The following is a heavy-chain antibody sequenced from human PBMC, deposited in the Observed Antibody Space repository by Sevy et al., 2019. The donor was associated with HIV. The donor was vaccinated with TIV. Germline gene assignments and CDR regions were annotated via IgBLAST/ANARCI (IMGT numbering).Heavy chain of an antibody. V-gene: IGHV3-30-3*01. Sequence: GGSLRLSCAASGFTFSSYAMHWVRQAPGKGLEWVAVISYDGSNKYYADSVKGRFTISRDNSKNTLYLQMNSLRAEETAGYYCARGNPDYYDSSGYSVGAFDIWGQGTMVTVSS. CDR3: ARGNPDYYDSSGYSVGAFDI. J-gene: IGHJ3*02. D-gene: IGHD3-22*01. CDR1: GFTFSSYA. CDR2: ISYDGSNK.